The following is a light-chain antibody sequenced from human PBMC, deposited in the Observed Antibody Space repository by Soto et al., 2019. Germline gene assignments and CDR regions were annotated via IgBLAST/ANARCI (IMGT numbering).Light chain of an antibody. Sequence: QSVLTQPPSVSGAPGQRVTISCTGSSSNIGAGYDVHWYQQLPGTAPKLLISGNSNRPSGVPDRFSGSKSGTSASLAITGLQAEDEADYYCQSYDSSLSGSDYVFGTGTKLTVL. J-gene: IGLJ1*01. CDR1: SSNIGAGYD. CDR2: GNS. CDR3: QSYDSSLSGSDYV. V-gene: IGLV1-40*01.